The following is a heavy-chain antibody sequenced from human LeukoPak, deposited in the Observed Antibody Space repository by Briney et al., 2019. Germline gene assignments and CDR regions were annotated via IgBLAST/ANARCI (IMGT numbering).Heavy chain of an antibody. D-gene: IGHD5-12*01. Sequence: SETLSLTCTVSGGSISSYYWSWIRQPPGKGLEWIGYIYYSGSTNYNPSLKSRVTISVDTSKNQFSLKLSSVTAADTAVYYCAREPYEGLDYWGQGTLVTVSS. CDR3: AREPYEGLDY. V-gene: IGHV4-59*12. CDR2: IYYSGST. CDR1: GGSISSYY. J-gene: IGHJ4*02.